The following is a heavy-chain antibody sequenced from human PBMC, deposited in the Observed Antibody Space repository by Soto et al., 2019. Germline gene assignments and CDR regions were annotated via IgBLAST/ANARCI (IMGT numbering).Heavy chain of an antibody. CDR2: ISGYNGQT. CDR1: GYPFSTYG. V-gene: IGHV1-18*01. Sequence: QGQLVQSAPEVRKPGASVKVSCKASGYPFSTYGISWVRQAPGQGLEWMGWISGYNGQTNYAQKFRGRVTFTTDTSVNTAYMELRSLRSDDTATYFCARDGRKELWVEGLNAMDVWGQGTTVTVSS. D-gene: IGHD1-1*01. J-gene: IGHJ6*02. CDR3: ARDGRKELWVEGLNAMDV.